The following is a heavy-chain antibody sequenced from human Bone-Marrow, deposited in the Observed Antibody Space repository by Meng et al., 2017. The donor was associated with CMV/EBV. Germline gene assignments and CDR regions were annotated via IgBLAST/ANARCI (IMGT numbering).Heavy chain of an antibody. CDR3: ARGGNKWELLSLGFDP. V-gene: IGHV3-48*04. CDR1: GFTFSDYT. J-gene: IGHJ5*02. CDR2: ISADSTTT. D-gene: IGHD2/OR15-2a*01. Sequence: GGSLRLSCAASGFTFSDYTMNWFRQVPGKGLEWLSYISADSTTTYYADSVRGRFTISRGNANNSLYLQMNSLRAEDTALYYCARGGNKWELLSLGFDPWGQGTLVTVSS.